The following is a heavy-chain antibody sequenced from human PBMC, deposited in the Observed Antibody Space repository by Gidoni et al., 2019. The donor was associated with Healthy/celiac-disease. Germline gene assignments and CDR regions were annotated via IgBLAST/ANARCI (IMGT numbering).Heavy chain of an antibody. CDR1: GGSINSGCYY. J-gene: IGHJ4*02. D-gene: IGHD3-10*01. Sequence: QVQLQESGPGLVKPSQTLSLTCTVPGGSINSGCYYWSWIRQHPGKGLEWIGYIYYSGSTYYNPSLKSRVTISVDTSKNQFSLKLSSVTAADTAVYYCAHYGSGNHRVEYYFDYWGQGTLVTVSS. CDR3: AHYGSGNHRVEYYFDY. V-gene: IGHV4-31*03. CDR2: IYYSGST.